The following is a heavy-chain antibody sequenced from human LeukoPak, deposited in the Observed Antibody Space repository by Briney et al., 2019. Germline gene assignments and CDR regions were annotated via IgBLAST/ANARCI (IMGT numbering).Heavy chain of an antibody. CDR2: IRYDGSNK. CDR3: AKPYSSGWYGYFDY. Sequence: GGSLRLSCAASGFTFSSYGMHWVRQAPGKGLEWVAFIRYDGSNKYYADSVKGRFTISRDNSKNALYLQMNSLRAEDTAVYYCAKPYSSGWYGYFDYWGQGTLVTVSS. D-gene: IGHD6-19*01. CDR1: GFTFSSYG. V-gene: IGHV3-30*02. J-gene: IGHJ4*02.